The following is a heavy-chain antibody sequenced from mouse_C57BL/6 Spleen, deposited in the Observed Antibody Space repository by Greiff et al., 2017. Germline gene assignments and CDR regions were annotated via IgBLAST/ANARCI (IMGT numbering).Heavy chain of an antibody. CDR2: IWGVGST. CDR3: ARGGYSNYKNDYAMDY. D-gene: IGHD2-5*01. CDR1: GFSLTSYG. J-gene: IGHJ4*01. Sequence: VKLMESGPGLVAPSQSLSITCTVSGFSLTSYGVDWVRQSPGKGLEWLGVIWGVGSTNYNSALKSRLSISKDNSKSQVFLKMNSLQTDDTAMYYCARGGYSNYKNDYAMDYWGQGTSVTVSS. V-gene: IGHV2-6*01.